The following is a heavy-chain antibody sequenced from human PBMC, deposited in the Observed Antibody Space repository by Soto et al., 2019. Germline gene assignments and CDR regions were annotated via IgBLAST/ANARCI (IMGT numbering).Heavy chain of an antibody. J-gene: IGHJ6*02. CDR3: AKALDGIDDYFYAMGV. CDR2: ISGRGDST. CDR1: GFIFGHYA. D-gene: IGHD1-1*01. Sequence: GGSLRLSCAGSGFIFGHYAMTWVRQAPGKGLEWISAISGRGDSTYYADAVKGRFTISRDNSKNTLFLQMDSLRFDDTAMYYCAKALDGIDDYFYAMGVWGQGTTVTVTS. V-gene: IGHV3-23*01.